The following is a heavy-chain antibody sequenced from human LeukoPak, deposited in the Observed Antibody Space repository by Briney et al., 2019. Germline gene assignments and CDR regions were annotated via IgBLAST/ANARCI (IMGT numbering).Heavy chain of an antibody. J-gene: IGHJ4*02. D-gene: IGHD3-10*01. Sequence: GRSLRLSCAASGFTFDDYAMHWVRQAPGKGLEWVAVISYDGSNKYYADSVKGRFTISRDNSKNTLYLQMNSLRAEDTAVYYCAKISGSGPPEGYWGQGTLVTVSS. V-gene: IGHV3-30*18. CDR3: AKISGSGPPEGY. CDR1: GFTFDDYA. CDR2: ISYDGSNK.